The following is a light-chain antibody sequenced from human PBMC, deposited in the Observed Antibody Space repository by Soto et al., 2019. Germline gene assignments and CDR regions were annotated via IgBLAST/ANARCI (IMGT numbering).Light chain of an antibody. Sequence: EIVMTQSPATLSVSPGEGATLSCRASQGIGDTLAWYQHKPGQTPRLLIYGASSRAAGIPDRFSGSGSGTDFTLTISRLEPEDFAVYYCQQYGSPPQTFGQGTKVDIK. J-gene: IGKJ1*01. V-gene: IGKV3-20*01. CDR1: QGIGDT. CDR3: QQYGSPPQT. CDR2: GAS.